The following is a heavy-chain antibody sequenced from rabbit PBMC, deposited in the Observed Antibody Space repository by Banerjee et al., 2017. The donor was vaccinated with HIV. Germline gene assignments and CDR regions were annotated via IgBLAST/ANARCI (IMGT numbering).Heavy chain of an antibody. V-gene: IGHV1S45*01. J-gene: IGHJ6*01. D-gene: IGHD4-2*01. Sequence: QEQLVESGGGLVQPEGSLTLTCTASGFSFSSSYYISWVRQAPGKGLEWIASIHTGSSGNTYYANWAKGRFTISKTSSTTVTLQMTSLTAADTATYFCARNAGGDGFALWGPGTLVTVS. CDR3: ARNAGGDGFAL. CDR1: GFSFSSSYY. CDR2: IHTGSSGNT.